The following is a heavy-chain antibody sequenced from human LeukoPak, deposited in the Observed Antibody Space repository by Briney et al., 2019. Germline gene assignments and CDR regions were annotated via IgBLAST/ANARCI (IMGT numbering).Heavy chain of an antibody. Sequence: SETLSLTCAVYGGSFSGYYWSWIRQPPGKGLEWIGEINHSGSTNYNPSLKSRVTISVDTSKNQFPLKLSSVTAADTAVYYCARGGSTVTTTLYYFDYWGQGTLVTVSS. CDR1: GGSFSGYY. CDR3: ARGGSTVTTTLYYFDY. D-gene: IGHD4-17*01. V-gene: IGHV4-34*01. CDR2: INHSGST. J-gene: IGHJ4*02.